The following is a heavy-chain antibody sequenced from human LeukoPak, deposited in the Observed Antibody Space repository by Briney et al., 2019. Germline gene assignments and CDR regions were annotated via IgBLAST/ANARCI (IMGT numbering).Heavy chain of an antibody. J-gene: IGHJ3*02. D-gene: IGHD3-22*01. CDR2: ISAYNGNT. V-gene: IGHV1-18*01. CDR3: ARDRAHLMIVGGYPDAFDI. CDR1: GYTFTSYG. Sequence: ASVKVSCKASGYTFTSYGISWVRQAPGQGLEWMGWISAYNGNTNYAQKLQGRVTMTTDTSTSTAYMELRSLRSDDTAVYYCARDRAHLMIVGGYPDAFDIWGQGTMVTVSS.